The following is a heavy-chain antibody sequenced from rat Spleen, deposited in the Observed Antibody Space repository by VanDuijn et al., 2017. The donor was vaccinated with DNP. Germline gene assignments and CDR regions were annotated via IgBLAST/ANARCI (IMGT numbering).Heavy chain of an antibody. V-gene: IGHV5-25*01. Sequence: EVKLVESGGGLVQPGRSLKLSCAASGFTFSNYGMAWVRQAPKKGLEWVASISNTGDHTYYSDSVKGRFSLSRDNAKSTLYLQVNSLRSEDTATYYCAGRPPPTRGPFDYWGQGIMVTVSS. CDR3: AGRPPPTRGPFDY. CDR2: ISNTGDHT. CDR1: GFTFSNYG. D-gene: IGHD1-4*01. J-gene: IGHJ2*01.